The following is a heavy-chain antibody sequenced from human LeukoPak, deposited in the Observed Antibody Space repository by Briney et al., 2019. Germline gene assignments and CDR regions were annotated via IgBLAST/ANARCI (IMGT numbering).Heavy chain of an antibody. J-gene: IGHJ4*02. Sequence: PGGSLRLSCAASGFIVSSNYMSWVRQAPGKGLEWVSLIYSGGSTYYADSVKGRFTISRDNSKNTLYLQMNSLRAEDTAVYYCARGVYYDSSGYYYGIFYWGQGTLVTVSS. CDR1: GFIVSSNY. CDR3: ARGVYYDSSGYYYGIFY. CDR2: IYSGGST. D-gene: IGHD3-22*01. V-gene: IGHV3-53*01.